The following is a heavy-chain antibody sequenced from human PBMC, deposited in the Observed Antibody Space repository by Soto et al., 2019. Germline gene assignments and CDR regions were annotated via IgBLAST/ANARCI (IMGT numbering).Heavy chain of an antibody. CDR2: INPSGGST. J-gene: IGHJ4*02. Sequence: SVKVSCQASGYAFHSYYMHWVRQAPGQGLEWMGIINPSGGSTSYAQKFQGRVTMTRDTSTSTVYMELSSLRSEDTAVYYCARELEGDGYNYDYWGQGTLVTVPS. V-gene: IGHV1-46*02. D-gene: IGHD5-12*01. CDR1: GYAFHSYY. CDR3: ARELEGDGYNYDY.